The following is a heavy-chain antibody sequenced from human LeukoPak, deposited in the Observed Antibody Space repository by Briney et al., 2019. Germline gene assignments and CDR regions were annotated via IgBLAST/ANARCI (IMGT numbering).Heavy chain of an antibody. D-gene: IGHD3-22*01. CDR1: GFTFSSYA. CDR3: ARESPYDSSGYYLDY. J-gene: IGHJ4*02. Sequence: QPGRSLRLSCAASGFTFSSYAMHWVRQAPGKGLEWVAVISYDGSNKYYADSVKGRFTISRDNSKNTLYLQMNSLRAEDTAVYYCARESPYDSSGYYLDYWGQGTLVTVSS. CDR2: ISYDGSNK. V-gene: IGHV3-30-3*01.